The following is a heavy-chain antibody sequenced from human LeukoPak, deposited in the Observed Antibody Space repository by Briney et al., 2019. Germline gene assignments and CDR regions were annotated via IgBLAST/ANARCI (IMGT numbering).Heavy chain of an antibody. Sequence: SETLSLTCTVSGGSISSHYWSWIRQPPGKGLEWIGYIYYSGSTNYNPSLKSRVTISVDTSKNQFSLKLSSVTAADTAVYYCARWVEDGYNYFDYSGQGTLVTVSS. V-gene: IGHV4-59*11. CDR3: ARWVEDGYNYFDY. CDR1: GGSISSHY. CDR2: IYYSGST. J-gene: IGHJ4*02. D-gene: IGHD5-24*01.